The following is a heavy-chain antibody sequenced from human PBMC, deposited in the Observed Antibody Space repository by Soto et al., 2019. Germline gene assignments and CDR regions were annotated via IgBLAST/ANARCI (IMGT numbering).Heavy chain of an antibody. CDR1: GYTFTSYG. Sequence: ASVKVSCKASGYTFTSYGISWVRQAPGQGLEWMGWISAYNGNTNYAQKLQGRVTMTTDTSTSTAYMELRSLRSDDTAVYYCARGGPRHYYDFWSGPRPFDYWGQGTLVTVSS. CDR2: ISAYNGNT. CDR3: ARGGPRHYYDFWSGPRPFDY. V-gene: IGHV1-18*01. J-gene: IGHJ4*02. D-gene: IGHD3-3*01.